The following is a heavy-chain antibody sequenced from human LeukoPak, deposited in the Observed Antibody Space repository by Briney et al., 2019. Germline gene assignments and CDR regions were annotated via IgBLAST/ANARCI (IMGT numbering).Heavy chain of an antibody. CDR2: IYYSGST. J-gene: IGHJ4*02. D-gene: IGHD1-26*01. CDR1: GGSISSGDYY. CDR3: AREHVGAFDY. Sequence: SETLSLTCTVSGGSISSGDYYWSWMRQPPGKGLEWIGYIYYSGSTYYNPSLKSRVTISVDTSKNQFSLKLSSVTAADTAVYYCAREHVGAFDYWGQGTLVTVSS. V-gene: IGHV4-30-4*08.